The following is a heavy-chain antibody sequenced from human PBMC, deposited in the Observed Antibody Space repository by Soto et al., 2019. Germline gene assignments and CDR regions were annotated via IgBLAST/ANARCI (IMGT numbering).Heavy chain of an antibody. Sequence: ASVKVSCKASGGTFSSYAISWVRQAPGQGLEWMGGIIPILGTANYAQKFQGRVTITADESTSTAYMELSSLRSEDTAVYYCARGQRYDSTRYPYYYYGMDVWGQGTTVTVSS. CDR3: ARGQRYDSTRYPYYYYGMDV. J-gene: IGHJ6*02. CDR1: GGTFSSYA. CDR2: IIPILGTA. D-gene: IGHD3-22*01. V-gene: IGHV1-69*13.